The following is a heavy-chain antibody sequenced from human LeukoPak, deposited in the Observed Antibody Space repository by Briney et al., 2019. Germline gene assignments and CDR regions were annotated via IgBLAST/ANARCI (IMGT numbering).Heavy chain of an antibody. CDR2: FDPEDGET. CDR3: ATEKTSVGAFDI. Sequence: GASVKVSCKVSGYTLTELSMHWVRQAPGKGLEWMGGFDPEDGETIYAQKLQGRVTMTEDTSTDTAYMELSSLRSEDTAVYYCATEKTSVGAFDIWGQGTMVTVSS. CDR1: GYTLTELS. V-gene: IGHV1-24*01. D-gene: IGHD1-14*01. J-gene: IGHJ3*02.